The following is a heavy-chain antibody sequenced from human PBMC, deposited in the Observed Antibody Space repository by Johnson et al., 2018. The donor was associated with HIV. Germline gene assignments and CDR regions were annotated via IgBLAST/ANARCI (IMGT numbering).Heavy chain of an antibody. D-gene: IGHD5-18*01. V-gene: IGHV3-30*18. Sequence: QVQLVESGGGVVQPGRSLRLSCAASGFTFSRYGMHWVRQAPGKGLEWVAVISYDGSNKYYADSVKGRFTISRDNSKNTLYLQMNSLRAEDTAVYYFAKSLLRTGPWIQLWLVAVDIWGQGTMVTVSS. CDR2: ISYDGSNK. CDR1: GFTFSRYG. J-gene: IGHJ3*02. CDR3: AKSLLRTGPWIQLWLVAVDI.